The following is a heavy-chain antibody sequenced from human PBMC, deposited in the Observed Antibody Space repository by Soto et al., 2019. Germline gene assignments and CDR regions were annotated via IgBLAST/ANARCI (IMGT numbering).Heavy chain of an antibody. CDR3: TGEVASGY. J-gene: IGHJ4*02. V-gene: IGHV3-30*03. CDR2: LSRDGRTK. D-gene: IGHD2-8*02. Sequence: QVQLVESGGGVVQPGRSLRLSCAVSGFTVSSYGMHWVRQAPGKGLEWVAVLSRDGRTKFYADSVEGRFTISKDSSRNTLFLEMDSLRSDDTAVYYCTGEVASGYWGQGTLVTVSS. CDR1: GFTVSSYG.